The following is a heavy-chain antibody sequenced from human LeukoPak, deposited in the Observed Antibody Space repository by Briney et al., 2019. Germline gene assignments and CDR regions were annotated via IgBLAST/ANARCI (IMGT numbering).Heavy chain of an antibody. CDR2: INPNSGGT. V-gene: IGHV1-2*02. J-gene: IGHJ6*03. CDR3: AGPAWLYYYMDV. CDR1: GYTFTGYY. D-gene: IGHD5-12*01. Sequence: ASVKVSCKASGYTFTGYYMHWVRQAPGQGLEWMGWINPNSGGTNYAQKFQGRVTMTRDTSISTAYMELSRLRSDDTAVYYCAGPAWLYYYMDVWGKGTTVTVSS.